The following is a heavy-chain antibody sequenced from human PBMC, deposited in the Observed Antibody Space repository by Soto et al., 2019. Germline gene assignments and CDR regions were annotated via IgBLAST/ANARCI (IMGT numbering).Heavy chain of an antibody. CDR3: ARGGYSYGFIDY. D-gene: IGHD5-18*01. CDR2: INHSGST. V-gene: IGHV4-34*01. J-gene: IGHJ4*02. Sequence: QVQLQQWGAGLLKPSETLSLTCAVYGGSFSGYYWSWIRQPPGKGLEWIGEINHSGSTNNNPSLKSRVTISVDTSKTQFSLKLSSVTAADTAVYYCARGGYSYGFIDYWGQGTLVTVSS. CDR1: GGSFSGYY.